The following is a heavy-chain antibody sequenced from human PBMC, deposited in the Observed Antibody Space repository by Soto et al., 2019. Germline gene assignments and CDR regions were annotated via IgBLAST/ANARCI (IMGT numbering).Heavy chain of an antibody. D-gene: IGHD2-2*01. CDR3: ARDIPGGYCSSTSCRHAGFDY. CDR2: IIPIFGTA. Sequence: GASVKVSCKASGGTFSSYAISWVRQAPGQGLEWMGGIIPIFGTANYAQKFQGRVTITADESTSTAYMELSSLRSEDTAVYYCARDIPGGYCSSTSCRHAGFDYWGQGTLVTVSS. V-gene: IGHV1-69*13. CDR1: GGTFSSYA. J-gene: IGHJ4*02.